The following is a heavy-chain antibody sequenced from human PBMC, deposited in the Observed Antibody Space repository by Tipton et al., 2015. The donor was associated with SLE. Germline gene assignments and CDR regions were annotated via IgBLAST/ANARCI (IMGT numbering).Heavy chain of an antibody. CDR1: GGSISSYY. CDR2: IYYSGST. Sequence: TLSLTCTVSGGSISSYYWSWIRQPPGKGLEWIGYIYYSGSTNYNPSLKSRVTISVDTSKNQFSLKLSSVTAADTAVYYCAREAYCSGGSCYGGAFDIWGQGTMVTVSS. D-gene: IGHD2-15*01. CDR3: AREAYCSGGSCYGGAFDI. J-gene: IGHJ3*02. V-gene: IGHV4-59*01.